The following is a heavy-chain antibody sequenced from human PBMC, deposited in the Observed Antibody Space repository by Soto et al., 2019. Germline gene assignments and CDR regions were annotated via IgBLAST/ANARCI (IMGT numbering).Heavy chain of an antibody. CDR2: IRSKANSYAT. D-gene: IGHD6-19*01. CDR1: WFTFSGSA. CDR3: TSSLAVAGFLTKFDP. J-gene: IGHJ5*02. V-gene: IGHV3-73*01. Sequence: GSLRLSCTASWFTFSGSAMHWVRQASGKGLEWVGRIRSKANSYATAYAASVKGRFTISRDDSKNTAYLQMNSLKTEDTAVYYCTSSLAVAGFLTKFDPWGQGTLVTVSS.